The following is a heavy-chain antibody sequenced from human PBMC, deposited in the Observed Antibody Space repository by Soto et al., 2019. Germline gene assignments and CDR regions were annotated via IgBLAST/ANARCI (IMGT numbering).Heavy chain of an antibody. J-gene: IGHJ6*02. CDR1: GYTFTSYG. CDR2: INPGNGNT. Sequence: ASVKVSCKASGYTFTSYGMNWVRQAPGRGLEWMGWINPGNGNTKYSQKFQGRVIIERDTSASTAYMELSSLRSEDTAVYYCARGKGMEENYYYYGLDIWGQGTTVTVSS. D-gene: IGHD1-1*01. CDR3: ARGKGMEENYYYYGLDI. V-gene: IGHV1-3*01.